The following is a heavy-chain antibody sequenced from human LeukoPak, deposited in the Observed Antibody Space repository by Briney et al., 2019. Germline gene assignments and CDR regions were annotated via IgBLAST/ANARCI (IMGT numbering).Heavy chain of an antibody. CDR2: ICEGRTT. CDR3: GGHFDIDY. CDR1: GASISSSGYC. Sequence: PSETLSLTCTVSGASISSSGYCWGWVRQPPGKGLEWIGSICEGRTTYYIPSLKSRIAISIDTSKSQFSLILTSVTAADTAVARDGGHFDIDYWGQGTLVTVSS. J-gene: IGHJ4*02. V-gene: IGHV4-39*07. D-gene: IGHD4-23*01.